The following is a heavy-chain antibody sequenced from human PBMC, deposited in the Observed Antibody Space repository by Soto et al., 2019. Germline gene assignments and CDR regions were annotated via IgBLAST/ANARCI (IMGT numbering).Heavy chain of an antibody. V-gene: IGHV4-59*08. J-gene: IGHJ4*02. D-gene: IGHD2-8*01. CDR1: GGSISSYY. CDR2: IYYSGSA. Sequence: SETLSLTCTVSGGSISSYYWSWIRQPPGKGLEWIGYIYYSGSANYNPSLKSRVTISVDTSKNQFSLKLSSVTATDTAVYYCARLNGGTFFDFWGQGTLVTVSS. CDR3: ARLNGGTFFDF.